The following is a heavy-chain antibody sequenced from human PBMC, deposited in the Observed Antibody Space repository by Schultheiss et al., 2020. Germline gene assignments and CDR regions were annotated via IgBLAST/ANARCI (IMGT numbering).Heavy chain of an antibody. CDR2: ISYDGSNK. J-gene: IGHJ4*02. Sequence: GGSLRLSCAASGFTFSSYGMHWVRQAPGKGLEWVAVISYDGSNKYYADSVKGRFTISRDNAKNSLYLQMNSLRAEDTAVYYCARAAGIAARPWFDYWGQGTLVTVSS. D-gene: IGHD6-6*01. CDR1: GFTFSSYG. CDR3: ARAAGIAARPWFDY. V-gene: IGHV3-30*03.